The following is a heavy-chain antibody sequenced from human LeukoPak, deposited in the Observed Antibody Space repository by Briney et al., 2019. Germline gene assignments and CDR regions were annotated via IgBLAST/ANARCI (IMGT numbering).Heavy chain of an antibody. V-gene: IGHV3-7*01. CDR1: GFIFRNYA. J-gene: IGHJ4*02. D-gene: IGHD4-23*01. CDR2: IKQDGSEK. Sequence: GGSLRLSCGASGFIFRNYAMSWVRQAPGKGLEWVANIKQDGSEKYYVDSVKGRFTISRDNVKNSLYLQMNSLRAEDTAVYYCARDRTTVVTYFDYWGQGTLVTVSS. CDR3: ARDRTTVVTYFDY.